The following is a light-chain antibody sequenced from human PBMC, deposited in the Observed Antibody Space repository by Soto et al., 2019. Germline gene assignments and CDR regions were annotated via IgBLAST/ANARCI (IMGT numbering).Light chain of an antibody. CDR2: GAS. CDR1: QTVATN. V-gene: IGKV3-15*01. CDR3: HQATSGLRT. J-gene: IGKJ1*01. Sequence: IVMTQSPVTLSMSPGDRATLSCRASQTVATNVAWYQQNPGQASRLLIYGASIRATGVPARFSGSGSGTEFTLSIDSLQSEDFAVFYCHQATSGLRTFGRGTRVEV.